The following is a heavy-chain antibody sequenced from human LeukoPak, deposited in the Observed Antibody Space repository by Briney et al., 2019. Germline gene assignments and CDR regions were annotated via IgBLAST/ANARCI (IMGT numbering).Heavy chain of an antibody. CDR3: ARRLQLKRTSDAFDI. D-gene: IGHD6-13*01. CDR2: ISSSSSSYI. V-gene: IGHV3-21*01. Sequence: PGGSLRLSCTASGFIVTNNYINWVRQAPGKGLEWVSSISSSSSSYIYYADSVKGRFTISRDNAKNSLYLQMNSLRAEDTAVYYCARRLQLKRTSDAFDIWGQGTMVTVSS. CDR1: GFIVTNNY. J-gene: IGHJ3*02.